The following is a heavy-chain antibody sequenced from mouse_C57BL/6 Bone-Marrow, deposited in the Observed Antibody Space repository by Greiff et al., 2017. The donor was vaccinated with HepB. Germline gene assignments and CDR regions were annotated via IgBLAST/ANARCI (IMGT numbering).Heavy chain of an antibody. Sequence: EVQVVESGGDLVKPGGSLKLSCAASGFTFSSYGMSWVRQTPDKRLEWVATISSGGSYTYYPDSVKGRFTISRDNAKNTLYLQMSSLKSEDTAMYYCARQGYYYGSSYVAYWGQGTLVTVSA. J-gene: IGHJ3*01. V-gene: IGHV5-6*01. CDR3: ARQGYYYGSSYVAY. CDR2: ISSGGSYT. CDR1: GFTFSSYG. D-gene: IGHD1-1*01.